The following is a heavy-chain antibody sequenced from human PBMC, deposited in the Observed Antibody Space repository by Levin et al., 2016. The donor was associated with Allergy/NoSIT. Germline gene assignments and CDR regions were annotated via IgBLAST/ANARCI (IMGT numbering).Heavy chain of an antibody. CDR1: GYTFTSYY. J-gene: IGHJ6*02. Sequence: ASVKVSCKASGYTFTSYYMHWVRQAPGQGLEWMGIINPSGGSTSYAQKFQGRVTMTRDTSTSTVYMELSSLRSEDTAVYYCARDLAKRMLWGAYYYYGMDVWGQGTTVTVSS. D-gene: IGHD2-2*01. CDR2: INPSGGST. CDR3: ARDLAKRMLWGAYYYYGMDV. V-gene: IGHV1-46*01.